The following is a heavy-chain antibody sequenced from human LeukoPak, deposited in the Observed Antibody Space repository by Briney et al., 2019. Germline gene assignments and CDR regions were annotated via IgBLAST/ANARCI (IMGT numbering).Heavy chain of an antibody. CDR1: GGSISSGSYY. J-gene: IGHJ4*02. CDR2: IYTSGST. CDR3: ASLGYCSSTSCSYYFDY. V-gene: IGHV4-61*02. D-gene: IGHD2-2*01. Sequence: PSETLSLTCTVSGGSISSGSYYWSWIRQPAGKGLEWIGRIYTSGSTNYNPSLKSRVTISVDTSKNQFSLKLSSVTAADTAVYYCASLGYCSSTSCSYYFDYWGQGTLVTVSS.